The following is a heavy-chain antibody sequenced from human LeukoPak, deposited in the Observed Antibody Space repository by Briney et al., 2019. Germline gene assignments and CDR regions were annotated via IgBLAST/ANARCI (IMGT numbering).Heavy chain of an antibody. CDR2: IKSKTDGGTT. Sequence: GGSPRLSCAASGFTFSNAWMSWVRQAPGKGLEWVGRIKSKTDGGTTDYAAPVKGRFTISRDDSKNTLYLQMNSLKTEDTAAYYCTTDSYCSSTSCSPDAFDIWGQGTMVTVSS. CDR3: TTDSYCSSTSCSPDAFDI. CDR1: GFTFSNAW. D-gene: IGHD2-2*01. V-gene: IGHV3-15*01. J-gene: IGHJ3*02.